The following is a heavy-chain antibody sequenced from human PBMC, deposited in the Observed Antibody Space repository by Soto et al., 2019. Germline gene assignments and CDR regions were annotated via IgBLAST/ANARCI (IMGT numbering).Heavy chain of an antibody. CDR2: FDPEDGET. CDR1: GYTLTELS. D-gene: IGHD3-22*01. Sequence: ASVKVSCKVSGYTLTELSMHWVRQAPGKGLEWMGGFDPEDGETIYAQKFQGRVTMTEDTSTDTAYMELSSLRSEDTAVYYCATDTVFRAHYYDSSGYFDYWGQGTLVTVSS. V-gene: IGHV1-24*01. CDR3: ATDTVFRAHYYDSSGYFDY. J-gene: IGHJ4*02.